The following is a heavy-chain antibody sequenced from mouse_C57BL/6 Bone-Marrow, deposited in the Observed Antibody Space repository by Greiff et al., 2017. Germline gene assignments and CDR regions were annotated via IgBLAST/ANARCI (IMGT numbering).Heavy chain of an antibody. J-gene: IGHJ2*01. CDR1: GFTFSDYG. CDR3: ARETVCSSYFDY. D-gene: IGHD1-1*01. V-gene: IGHV5-17*01. Sequence: EVKLQESGGGLVKPGGSLKLSCAASGFTFSDYGMHWVRQAPEKGLEWVAYISSGSSTIYYADTVKGRVTISRDNAKNTLFLQMTSLRSEDTAMYYCARETVCSSYFDYWGQGTTLTVSS. CDR2: ISSGSSTI.